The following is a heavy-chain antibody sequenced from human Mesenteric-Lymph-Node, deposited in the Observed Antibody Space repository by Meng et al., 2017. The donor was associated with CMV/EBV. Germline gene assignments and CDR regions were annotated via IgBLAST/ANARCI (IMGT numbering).Heavy chain of an antibody. CDR3: ARVSAAAGTVEGTDY. V-gene: IGHV3-21*01. CDR1: GFIFSSYS. CDR2: ISSSSSYI. D-gene: IGHD6-13*01. J-gene: IGHJ4*02. Sequence: GESLKISCATSGFIFSSYSMNWVRQAPGKGLEWVSSISSSSSYIYYADSVKGRFTISRDNAKNSLYLQMNSLRAEDTAVYYCARVSAAAGTVEGTDYWGQGTLVTVSS.